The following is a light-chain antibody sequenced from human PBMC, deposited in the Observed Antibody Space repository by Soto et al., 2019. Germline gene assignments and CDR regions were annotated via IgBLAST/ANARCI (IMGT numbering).Light chain of an antibody. CDR1: SSNIGRHD. CDR2: SND. J-gene: IGLJ2*01. V-gene: IGLV1-44*01. Sequence: QSVLTQPPSASGTPGQRVTISCSGSSSNIGRHDVYWYQHLPGTAPKVLIYSNDQRPSGVPDRFSGSKSGTSASLAITGLQSEDEADYYCATWDDSLNGVVFGGGTKLTVL. CDR3: ATWDDSLNGVV.